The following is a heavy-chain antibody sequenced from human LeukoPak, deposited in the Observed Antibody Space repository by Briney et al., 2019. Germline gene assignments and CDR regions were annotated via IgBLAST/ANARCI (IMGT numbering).Heavy chain of an antibody. CDR2: IIDKPNSYTT. Sequence: GGSLRHSCAASGFTFSDHYMDWVRQAPGKGLEWVGRIIDKPNSYTTEYAATVKGRFTISRDDSNNSLDLQMNSLKTEDTAVYYCARGFCSGSTCSSGDNWGQGTLVTVSS. J-gene: IGHJ4*02. V-gene: IGHV3-72*01. D-gene: IGHD2-15*01. CDR1: GFTFSDHY. CDR3: ARGFCSGSTCSSGDN.